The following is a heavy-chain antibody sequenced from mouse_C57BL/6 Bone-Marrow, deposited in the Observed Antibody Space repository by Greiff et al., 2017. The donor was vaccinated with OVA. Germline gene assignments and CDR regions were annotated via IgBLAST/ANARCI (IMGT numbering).Heavy chain of an antibody. D-gene: IGHD1-1*01. Sequence: EVQLQQSGPELVKPGASVKISCKASGYTFTDYYMNWVKQSHGKSLEWIGDINPNNGGTSYNQKFKGKATLTVDKSSSTAYMELRSLTSEDSAVYYCARFYYGPYFDYWGQGTTLTVSS. CDR3: ARFYYGPYFDY. V-gene: IGHV1-26*01. J-gene: IGHJ2*01. CDR2: INPNNGGT. CDR1: GYTFTDYY.